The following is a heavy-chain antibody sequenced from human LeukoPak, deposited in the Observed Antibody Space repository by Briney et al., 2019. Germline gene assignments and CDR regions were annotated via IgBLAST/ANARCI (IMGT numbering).Heavy chain of an antibody. CDR2: ISSGSSAI. D-gene: IGHD5-18*01. V-gene: IGHV3-21*01. CDR3: ARDRWGYSYGGY. CDR1: GFTFTTYS. J-gene: IGHJ4*02. Sequence: GGSLRLSCEASGFTFTTYSMTWVRQAPGKGLEWVSIISSGSSAIFSADALKGRFTISRDDAKNLLYLDMNSLRAEDTAVYYCARDRWGYSYGGYWGQGTLVTVSS.